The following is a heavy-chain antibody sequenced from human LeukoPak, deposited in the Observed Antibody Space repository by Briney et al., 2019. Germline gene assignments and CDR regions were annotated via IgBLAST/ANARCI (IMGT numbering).Heavy chain of an antibody. V-gene: IGHV4-34*01. Sequence: PSETLPLTCAVYGGSFSGYYWSWIRQPPGKGLEWIGEINHSGSTNYNPSLKSRVTISVDTSKNQFSLKLSSVTAADTAVYYCARGRGYNSFDYWGQGTLVTVSS. CDR2: INHSGST. D-gene: IGHD2/OR15-2a*01. J-gene: IGHJ4*02. CDR3: ARGRGYNSFDY. CDR1: GGSFSGYY.